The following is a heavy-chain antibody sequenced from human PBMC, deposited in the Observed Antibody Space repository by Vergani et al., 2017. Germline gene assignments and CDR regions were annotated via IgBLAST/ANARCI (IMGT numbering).Heavy chain of an antibody. V-gene: IGHV1-46*03. CDR3: ARGDYGSLTGYRY. J-gene: IGHJ4*02. CDR1: GYTFSNYY. CDR2: INPSGGHT. D-gene: IGHD3-9*01. Sequence: QVQLVQSGAEVKKSGASVKVSCKTSGYTFSNYYMHWVRQDPGQGLEWMGIINPSGGHTNYAQKFPGRVTMTRDTSTSTVYMELSSLRSEDTAIYYCARGDYGSLTGYRYWGQGTLVTVSA.